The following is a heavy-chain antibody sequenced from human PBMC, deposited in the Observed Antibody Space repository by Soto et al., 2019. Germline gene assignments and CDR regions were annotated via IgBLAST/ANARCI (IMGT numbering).Heavy chain of an antibody. D-gene: IGHD3-22*01. CDR2: IIPIFGTA. Sequence: ASVKVSCKASGGTFSSYAISWVRQAPGQGLEWMGGIIPIFGTANYAQKFQGRVTITADESTSTAYMELSSLRSEDTGVYYCARDEYYSDSSGYYYSNWFDHWAQGTLVTVSS. V-gene: IGHV1-69*13. J-gene: IGHJ5*02. CDR1: GGTFSSYA. CDR3: ARDEYYSDSSGYYYSNWFDH.